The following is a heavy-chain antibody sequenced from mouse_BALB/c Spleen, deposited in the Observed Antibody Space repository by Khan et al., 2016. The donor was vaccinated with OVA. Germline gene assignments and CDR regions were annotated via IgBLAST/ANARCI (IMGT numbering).Heavy chain of an antibody. Sequence: EVQLQESGPGLVKPSQSLSLTCTVTGYSITSDYAWNWIRQFPGNRLEWMGYINYSGSTSKKPSLKSRMSITRDTSKNQIFLQLKSVTTEDTATYYCVRGRSYWGQGTLVTVSA. V-gene: IGHV3-2*02. CDR3: VRGRSY. CDR2: INYSGST. CDR1: GYSITSDYA. J-gene: IGHJ3*01.